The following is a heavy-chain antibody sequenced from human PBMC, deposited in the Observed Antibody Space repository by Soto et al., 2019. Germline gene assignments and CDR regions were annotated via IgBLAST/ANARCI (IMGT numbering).Heavy chain of an antibody. V-gene: IGHV4-39*01. CDR3: ASQGNSGTISAYFDY. J-gene: IGHJ4*02. D-gene: IGHD3-10*01. Sequence: PSETLSLTCTVSGGSISSSSYYWGWIRQPPGKGLEWIGSIYYSGSTYYNPSLKSRVTISVDTSKNQFSLKLSSVTAADTAVYYCASQGNSGTISAYFDYWGQGTLVTVSS. CDR2: IYYSGST. CDR1: GGSISSSSYY.